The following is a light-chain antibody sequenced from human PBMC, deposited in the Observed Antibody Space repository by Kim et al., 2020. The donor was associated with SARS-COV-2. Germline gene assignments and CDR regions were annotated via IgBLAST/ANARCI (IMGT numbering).Light chain of an antibody. CDR2: AAS. Sequence: DIQMTQSPSSVSASVGDRVTITCRARQDISSWLGWYQQKPGKAPKLLIYAASSLQSGVPSRFSGSGSGTDFTLAISSLQPEEFATYDCQQANSCPCTCGQGTKLKI. CDR1: QDISSW. V-gene: IGKV1-12*02. CDR3: QQANSCPCT. J-gene: IGKJ2*02.